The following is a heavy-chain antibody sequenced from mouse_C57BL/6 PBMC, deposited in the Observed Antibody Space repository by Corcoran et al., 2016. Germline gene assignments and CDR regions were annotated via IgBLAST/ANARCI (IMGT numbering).Heavy chain of an antibody. CDR2: INTYSGVP. Sequence: QIQLVQSGPELKKPGETVKISCKASGYTFTTYGISWVKQAPGKGLKWMGWINTYSGVPTYADDFKGRFAFSLETSASTAYLQINNLKNEDTATYFCARYGYEILFAYWGQGTLVTVSA. CDR1: GYTFTTYG. V-gene: IGHV9-3*01. J-gene: IGHJ3*01. D-gene: IGHD2-2*01. CDR3: ARYGYEILFAY.